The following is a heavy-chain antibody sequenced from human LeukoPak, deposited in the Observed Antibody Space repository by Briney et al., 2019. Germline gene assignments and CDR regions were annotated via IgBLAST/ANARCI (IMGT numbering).Heavy chain of an antibody. D-gene: IGHD2-15*01. J-gene: IGHJ4*02. CDR2: ISGSGGST. Sequence: GGSLRLSCAASGFTFSSYAMSWVRQAPGKGLEWVSAISGSGGSTYYADSVKGRFTISRDNSKNTLYLQMNSLRAEDTAVYYCAKLRYCSGATRCFDHWGQGTLVTVSS. CDR1: GFTFSSYA. V-gene: IGHV3-23*01. CDR3: AKLRYCSGATRCFDH.